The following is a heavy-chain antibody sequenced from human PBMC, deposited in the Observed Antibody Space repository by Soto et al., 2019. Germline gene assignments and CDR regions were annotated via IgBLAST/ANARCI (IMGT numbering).Heavy chain of an antibody. V-gene: IGHV1-8*01. D-gene: IGHD3-10*01. J-gene: IGHJ5*01. CDR2: MNPNGGNT. Sequence: ASVKVSCKASGYTFTSYDINWVRQATGQGLEWVGRMNPNGGNTSYAQRSQGRVTLTSDTSTSTVYMELSSLRSDDTAIYYCMRDRAGATADSWGQGTLVTVSS. CDR3: MRDRAGATADS. CDR1: GYTFTSYD.